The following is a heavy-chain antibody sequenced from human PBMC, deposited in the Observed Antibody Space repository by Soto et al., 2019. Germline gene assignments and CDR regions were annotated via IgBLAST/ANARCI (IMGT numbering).Heavy chain of an antibody. CDR2: IYPGDSDT. J-gene: IGHJ6*03. Sequence: PGESLKISCKGSGYSFTSYWIGWVRQMPGKGLEWMGIIYPGDSDTRYSPSFQGQVTISADKSISTAYLQWSSLKASDTAMYYCARQGYSSSWAFHYYYMDVWGKGTTVTVSS. D-gene: IGHD6-13*01. V-gene: IGHV5-51*01. CDR1: GYSFTSYW. CDR3: ARQGYSSSWAFHYYYMDV.